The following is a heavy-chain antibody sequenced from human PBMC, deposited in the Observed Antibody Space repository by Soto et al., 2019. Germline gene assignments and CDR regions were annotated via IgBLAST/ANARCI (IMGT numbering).Heavy chain of an antibody. CDR3: AKDRAYGDYEGYFDY. CDR1: GFTFSSYG. CDR2: ISYDGSNK. D-gene: IGHD4-17*01. Sequence: QVQLVESGGGVVQPGRSLRLSCAASGFTFSSYGMHWVRQAPGKGLEWVAVISYDGSNKYYADSVKGRFTISRDNSKNTLYLQMNSLRAEDTAVYYCAKDRAYGDYEGYFDYWGQGTLVTVSS. J-gene: IGHJ4*02. V-gene: IGHV3-30*18.